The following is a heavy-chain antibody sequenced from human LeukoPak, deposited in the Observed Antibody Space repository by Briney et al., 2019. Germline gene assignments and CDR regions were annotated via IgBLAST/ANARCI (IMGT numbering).Heavy chain of an antibody. CDR2: IYYSGST. J-gene: IGHJ4*02. V-gene: IGHV4-39*01. CDR1: GGSISSSSYY. D-gene: IGHD5-18*01. Sequence: PSETLSLTCTVSGGSISSSSYYWGWIRQPPGKGLEWIGSIYYSGSTYYNPSLKSRVTISVDTSKNQFSLKLSSVTAADTAVYYCARSPVRIQIWSSWGQGTLVTVSS. CDR3: ARSPVRIQIWSS.